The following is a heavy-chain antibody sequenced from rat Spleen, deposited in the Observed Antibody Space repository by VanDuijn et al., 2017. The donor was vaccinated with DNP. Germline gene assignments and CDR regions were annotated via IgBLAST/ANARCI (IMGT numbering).Heavy chain of an antibody. CDR3: ARWRIGPHYFDY. CDR1: DYSITSSYR. CDR2: INTAGST. Sequence: EVQLQESGPGLVKPSQSLSLTCSVTDYSITSSYRWSWIRKFPGNKLEWMAYINTAGSTNYNPSLKSRISITRDTSKNQIFLQVNSVSTDDTATYYCARWRIGPHYFDYWGQGVMVTVSS. J-gene: IGHJ2*01. V-gene: IGHV3-3*01. D-gene: IGHD1-11*01.